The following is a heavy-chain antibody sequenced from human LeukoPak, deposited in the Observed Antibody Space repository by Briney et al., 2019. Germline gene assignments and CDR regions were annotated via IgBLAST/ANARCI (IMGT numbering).Heavy chain of an antibody. Sequence: GASVKVSCKASGYTFTSYGISWVRQAPGQGLEWMGWISAYNGNTNYAQKLQGRVTMTTDTSTSTAYMELRSLRSDDTAVYYCASTSSIAVARGAFDIWGQGTMVTVSS. CDR3: ASTSSIAVARGAFDI. CDR2: ISAYNGNT. D-gene: IGHD6-19*01. CDR1: GYTFTSYG. J-gene: IGHJ3*02. V-gene: IGHV1-18*01.